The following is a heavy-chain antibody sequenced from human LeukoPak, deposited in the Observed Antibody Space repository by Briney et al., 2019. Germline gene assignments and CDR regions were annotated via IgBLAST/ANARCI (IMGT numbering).Heavy chain of an antibody. J-gene: IGHJ1*01. CDR3: ARATIRGIVGATGGFQH. D-gene: IGHD1-26*01. V-gene: IGHV1-2*02. Sequence: GASVKVSCKASGYTFTGYYMHWVRQAPGQGLEWMGWINPNSGGTNYAQKFQGRVTMTRDTSISTAYMELSRLRSDDTAVYYCARATIRGIVGATGGFQHWGQGTLVTVSS. CDR2: INPNSGGT. CDR1: GYTFTGYY.